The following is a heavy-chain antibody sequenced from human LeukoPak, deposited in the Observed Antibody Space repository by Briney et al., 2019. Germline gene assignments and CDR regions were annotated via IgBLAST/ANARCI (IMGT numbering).Heavy chain of an antibody. V-gene: IGHV1-69*13. D-gene: IGHD3-22*01. J-gene: IGHJ4*02. CDR2: IIPIFGTA. Sequence: SVKVSCKASGGTFSSYAISWVRQAPGQGLEWMGGIIPIFGTANYAQKFQGRVTITADESTSTAYMELSSLRSEDTAVYYCARDLYYYDSSGSGLFFDYWGQGTLVTVSS. CDR3: ARDLYYYDSSGSGLFFDY. CDR1: GGTFSSYA.